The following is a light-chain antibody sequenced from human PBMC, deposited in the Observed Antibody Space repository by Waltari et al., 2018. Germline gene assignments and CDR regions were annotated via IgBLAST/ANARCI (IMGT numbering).Light chain of an antibody. CDR1: QDISNY. CDR3: QQYDNLPYT. V-gene: IGKV1-33*01. J-gene: IGKJ2*01. Sequence: DLQMTQSPSSLSASVGDRVTITCQASQDISNYLNWYQQKPGKAPKLLIYDESNLETGVPSRFSGSGSGTDFTFTISSLQPEDIATYYCQQYDNLPYTFGQGTKLEIK. CDR2: DES.